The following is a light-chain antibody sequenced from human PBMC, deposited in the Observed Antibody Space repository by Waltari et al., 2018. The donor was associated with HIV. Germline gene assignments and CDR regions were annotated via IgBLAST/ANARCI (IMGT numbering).Light chain of an antibody. Sequence: YVLTQPPSVSVFPGQTATVACIRHKIGTNDGHWYRQRPGQAPEVVVHDDNDRPSEIPVRISGSNSGDMATLRIENVESDDEAVYSCQVWDPNDDWVFGGGTKLTVL. CDR1: KIGTND. V-gene: IGLV3-21*02. J-gene: IGLJ3*02. CDR2: DDN. CDR3: QVWDPNDDWV.